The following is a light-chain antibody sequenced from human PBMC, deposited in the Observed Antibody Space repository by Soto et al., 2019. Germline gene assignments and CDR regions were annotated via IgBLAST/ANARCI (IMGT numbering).Light chain of an antibody. CDR2: DAS. CDR1: QGISRY. CDR3: QQHNTYPVT. Sequence: DIQLTQSPSSLSASVGDSVTITCRASQGISRYLSWYQQKPGKAPKLLISDASTLQSGVPARFSGSGSGTEFTLTITSLQPEDFATYYCQQHNTYPVTFGQGTKVDIK. V-gene: IGKV1-9*01. J-gene: IGKJ1*01.